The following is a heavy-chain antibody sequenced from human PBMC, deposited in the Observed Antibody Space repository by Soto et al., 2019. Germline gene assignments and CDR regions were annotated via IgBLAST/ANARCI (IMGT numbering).Heavy chain of an antibody. CDR3: ARGGLAVAAYPLDY. CDR2: INPNSGGT. D-gene: IGHD6-19*01. Sequence: ASVKVSCRASGYTFTGYYMHWVRRAPGQGLEWMGWINPNSGGTNYAQKFQGWVTMTRDTSISTAYMELSRLRSDDTAVYYCARGGLAVAAYPLDYWGQGTLVTVSS. J-gene: IGHJ4*02. CDR1: GYTFTGYY. V-gene: IGHV1-2*04.